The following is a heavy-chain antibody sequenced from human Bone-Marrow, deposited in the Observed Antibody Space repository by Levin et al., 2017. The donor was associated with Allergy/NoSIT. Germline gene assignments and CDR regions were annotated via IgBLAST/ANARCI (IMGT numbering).Heavy chain of an antibody. D-gene: IGHD2/OR15-2a*01. J-gene: IGHJ6*02. Sequence: ASVKVSCKASGYTFTGYYMHWVRQAPGQGLEWMGWINPNSGGTNYAQKFQGRVSMTRDTSISTAYMELRRLRSDDTAVYYCARVVYDSYYYYGMDVWGQGTTVTVSS. V-gene: IGHV1-2*02. CDR2: INPNSGGT. CDR3: ARVVYDSYYYYGMDV. CDR1: GYTFTGYY.